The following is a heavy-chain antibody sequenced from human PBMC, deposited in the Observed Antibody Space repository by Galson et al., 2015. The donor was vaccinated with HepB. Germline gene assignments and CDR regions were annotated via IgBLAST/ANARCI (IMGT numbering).Heavy chain of an antibody. V-gene: IGHV3-53*01. CDR1: GFIVSSTY. Sequence: SLRLSCAASGFIVSSTYMSWVRQAPGKGLEWVSLISNSGGTTDYTDSAKGRFTISRDNSKNTLSLQMTSLRAEDTATYYCARHRGGGGRAYYSFDLWGRGTLVTVSS. CDR3: ARHRGGGGRAYYSFDL. CDR2: ISNSGGTT. J-gene: IGHJ2*01. D-gene: IGHD3-10*01.